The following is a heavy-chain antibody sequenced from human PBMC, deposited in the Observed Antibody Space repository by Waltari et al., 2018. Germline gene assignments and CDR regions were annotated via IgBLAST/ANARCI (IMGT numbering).Heavy chain of an antibody. CDR3: ARVTSSGVYWYFDL. Sequence: QVQLQQWGAGLLKPSETLSLTCAVYGGSFSGYYWGWIRQPPGKGLEWIGEINHSGSTNYNPALKSRVTISVDTSKNQFSLKLSSVTAADTAVYYCARVTSSGVYWYFDLWGRGTLVTVSS. V-gene: IGHV4-34*01. D-gene: IGHD3-3*01. J-gene: IGHJ2*01. CDR1: GGSFSGYY. CDR2: INHSGST.